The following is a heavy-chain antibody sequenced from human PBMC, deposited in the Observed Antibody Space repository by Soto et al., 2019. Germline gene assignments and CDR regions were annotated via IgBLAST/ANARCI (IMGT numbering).Heavy chain of an antibody. J-gene: IGHJ6*02. CDR1: GGSISSGDYY. CDR3: ARGPYYYYGMDV. V-gene: IGHV4-30-4*01. Sequence: SETLSLTCTVSGGSISSGDYYWSWIRQPPGKGLEWIGYIYYSGSTYYNPSLKSRVTISVDTSKNQFSLKLSSVTAADTAVYYCARGPYYYYGMDVWGQGTTVTVSS. CDR2: IYYSGST.